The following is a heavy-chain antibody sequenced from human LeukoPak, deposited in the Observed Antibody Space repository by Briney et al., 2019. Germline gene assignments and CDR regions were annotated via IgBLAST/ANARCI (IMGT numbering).Heavy chain of an antibody. Sequence: SVKVSCKASGYTFTSYDISWVRQAPGQGLEWMGGTIPIFGTANYAQKFQGRVTITADESTSTAHMELSSLRSEDTAVYYCARGYSYGPPKGTADVWGKGTTVTVSS. V-gene: IGHV1-69*13. CDR3: ARGYSYGPPKGTADV. CDR2: TIPIFGTA. J-gene: IGHJ6*04. D-gene: IGHD5-18*01. CDR1: GYTFTSYD.